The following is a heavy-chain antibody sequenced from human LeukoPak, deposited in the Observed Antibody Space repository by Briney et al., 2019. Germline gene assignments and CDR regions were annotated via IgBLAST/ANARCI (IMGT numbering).Heavy chain of an antibody. Sequence: GGSLRLSCAASGFTFSTYTMNWVRQAPGKGLEWVSAISGSGGSTNYADSVKGRFTISRDNSKNTLYLQMNSLRAEDTAVYYCAKDHPNWGSPFDYLGQGTLVTVSS. D-gene: IGHD7-27*01. V-gene: IGHV3-23*01. CDR3: AKDHPNWGSPFDY. J-gene: IGHJ4*02. CDR2: ISGSGGST. CDR1: GFTFSTYT.